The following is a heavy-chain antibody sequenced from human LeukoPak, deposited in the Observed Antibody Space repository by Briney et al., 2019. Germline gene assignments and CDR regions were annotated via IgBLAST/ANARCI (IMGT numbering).Heavy chain of an antibody. V-gene: IGHV3-23*01. J-gene: IGHJ5*02. CDR2: ISGSGGST. Sequence: PGGSLRLSCAASGFTFSSYAMSWVRQAPGKGLEWVSAISGSGGSTYYADSVKGRFTISRDNSKNTLYLQMNSLRAEDTAVYYCAKALRIAARARDWFDPWGQGTLVTVSS. CDR1: GFTFSSYA. D-gene: IGHD6-6*01. CDR3: AKALRIAARARDWFDP.